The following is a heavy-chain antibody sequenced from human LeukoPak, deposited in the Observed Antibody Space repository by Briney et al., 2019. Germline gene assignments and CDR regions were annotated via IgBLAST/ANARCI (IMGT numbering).Heavy chain of an antibody. J-gene: IGHJ4*02. V-gene: IGHV3-48*03. CDR1: GFTFNSYE. Sequence: PGGSLRLSCAASGFTFNSYEMDWVRQAPGKGLEWVSYISSSGNIIYYADSVKGRFTISRDNPKNSLYLQMTSLRPEDTAVYYCARAGNGGYRYFDYWGQGTLVTVSS. CDR2: ISSSGNII. D-gene: IGHD1-26*01. CDR3: ARAGNGGYRYFDY.